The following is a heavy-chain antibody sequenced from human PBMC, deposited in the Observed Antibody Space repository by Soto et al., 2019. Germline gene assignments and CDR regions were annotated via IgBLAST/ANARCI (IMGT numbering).Heavy chain of an antibody. CDR2: LSYGGTN. D-gene: IGHD1-1*01. CDR1: GGSISSITFY. J-gene: IGHJ5*02. V-gene: IGHV4-39*01. Sequence: PSETLSLTCSVSGGSISSITFYWGWIRQPPGKGLEWIGTLSYGGTNHYNPSLKSRVAMYVDTSKNQLSLEMTSLTAADTAVYYCARTLYKGVNWFDXWGQGALVTVSX. CDR3: ARTLYKGVNWFDX.